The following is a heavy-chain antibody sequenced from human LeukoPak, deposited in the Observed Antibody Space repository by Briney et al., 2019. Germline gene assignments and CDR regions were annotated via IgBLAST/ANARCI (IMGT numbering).Heavy chain of an antibody. J-gene: IGHJ2*01. D-gene: IGHD3-10*01. CDR3: AKDGLGNVLLWFGELFQYWYFDL. CDR1: RFTFSSYA. Sequence: GGSLRLSCAASRFTFSSYAMSWVRQAPGKGLEWVSAISGSGGSTYYADSVKGRFTISRDNSKNTLYLQMNSLRAEDTAVYYCAKDGLGNVLLWFGELFQYWYFDLWGRGTLVTVSS. V-gene: IGHV3-23*01. CDR2: ISGSGGST.